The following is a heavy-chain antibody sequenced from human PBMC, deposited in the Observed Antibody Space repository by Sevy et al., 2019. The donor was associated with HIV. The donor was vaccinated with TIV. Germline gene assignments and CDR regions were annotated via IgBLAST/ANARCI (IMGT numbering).Heavy chain of an antibody. V-gene: IGHV3-30*04. D-gene: IGHD6-13*01. CDR3: ARVKGAAAGPGYYYYGMDV. Sequence: GGSLRLSCAASGFTFSSYAMHWVRQAPGKGLEWAAVISYDGSNKYYADSVKGRFTISRDNSKNTLYLQMNSLRAEDTAVYYCARVKGAAAGPGYYYYGMDVWGQGTTVTVSS. J-gene: IGHJ6*02. CDR2: ISYDGSNK. CDR1: GFTFSSYA.